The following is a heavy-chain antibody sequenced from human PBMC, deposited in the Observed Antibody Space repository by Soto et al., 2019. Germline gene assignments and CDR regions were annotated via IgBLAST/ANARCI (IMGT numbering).Heavy chain of an antibody. D-gene: IGHD5-12*01. J-gene: IGHJ4*02. CDR2: IYGDDDT. CDR3: AHRRGRGRLIPAPYFDF. Sequence: QITLKESGPALVNPTQTLTLTCTLSGFSLSTSEMGMGWIRQPPGKALEWLGIIYGDDDTRNRPSLKSRLTTTRDTSKNQVVLTLTDMDPAATATYYCAHRRGRGRLIPAPYFDFWGQGVPVTVSS. CDR1: GFSLSTSEMG. V-gene: IGHV2-5*02.